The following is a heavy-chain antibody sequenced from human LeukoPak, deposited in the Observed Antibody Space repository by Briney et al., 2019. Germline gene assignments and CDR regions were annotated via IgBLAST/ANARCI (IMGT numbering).Heavy chain of an antibody. D-gene: IGHD6-19*01. Sequence: ASVKVSCKASGYTFTGYYMHWVRQAPGQGLEWMGWINPNSGGTNYAQKFQGRVTMTRDTSISTAYMELSRLRSGDTAVYYCASGQQWLVSRPFDPWGQGTLVTVSS. CDR1: GYTFTGYY. CDR2: INPNSGGT. V-gene: IGHV1-2*02. J-gene: IGHJ5*02. CDR3: ASGQQWLVSRPFDP.